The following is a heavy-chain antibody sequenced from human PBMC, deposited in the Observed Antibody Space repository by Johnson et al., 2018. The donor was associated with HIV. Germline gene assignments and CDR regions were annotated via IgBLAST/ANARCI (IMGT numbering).Heavy chain of an antibody. D-gene: IGHD3-22*01. CDR1: GFTFSSYW. CDR3: AREGLVVRHAFDI. Sequence: VQLVESGGGLVQPGGSLRLSCAASGFTFSSYWMSWVRQAPGKGLEWVANIKQDGSEKYYVDSVKGRFTISRDNANNSLYLQMNSLRAEDTAVYYCAREGLVVRHAFDIWGQGTMVTVSS. J-gene: IGHJ3*02. V-gene: IGHV3-7*01. CDR2: IKQDGSEK.